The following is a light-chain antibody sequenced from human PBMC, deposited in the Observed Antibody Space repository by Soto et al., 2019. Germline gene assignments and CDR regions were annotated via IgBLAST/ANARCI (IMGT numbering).Light chain of an antibody. CDR3: QQSYSTPNT. CDR1: QTINTY. J-gene: IGKJ2*01. Sequence: DIQMTQSPFSLSASVGDRVTITCRASQTINTYLNWYQHKPGRAPKLLIYAASSLQSGVPSRFSGSGSGTDFTLTISSLQPEDFATYYCQQSYSTPNTFGQGTKLDIK. CDR2: AAS. V-gene: IGKV1-39*01.